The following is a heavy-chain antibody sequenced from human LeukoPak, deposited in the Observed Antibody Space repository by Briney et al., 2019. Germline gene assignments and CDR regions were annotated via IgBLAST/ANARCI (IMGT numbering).Heavy chain of an antibody. Sequence: GGSLRLSCAASGFTFSDYYMSWIRQAPGKGLEWVSYISSSGSTIYYADSVKGRFTISRDNAKNSLYLQVNSLRAEDTAVYYCAGSSGYSYGYIDYWGQGTLVTVSS. CDR3: AGSSGYSYGYIDY. D-gene: IGHD5-18*01. V-gene: IGHV3-11*04. CDR1: GFTFSDYY. CDR2: ISSSGSTI. J-gene: IGHJ4*02.